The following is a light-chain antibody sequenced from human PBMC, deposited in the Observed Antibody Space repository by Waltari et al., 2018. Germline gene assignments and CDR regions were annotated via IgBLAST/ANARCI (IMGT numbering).Light chain of an antibody. Sequence: QLVLTQSPSPSASLGASVKLTCTLSSGHSSNVIAWLQQQPEKGPRYLMKVNSDGSHTKGDEIPDLFSGSSSGAERYLTISSVQPEDEADYYCQTGGHGTWVVGGGTKLTVL. J-gene: IGLJ3*02. CDR3: QTGGHGTWV. V-gene: IGLV4-69*01. CDR2: VNSDGSH. CDR1: SGHSSNV.